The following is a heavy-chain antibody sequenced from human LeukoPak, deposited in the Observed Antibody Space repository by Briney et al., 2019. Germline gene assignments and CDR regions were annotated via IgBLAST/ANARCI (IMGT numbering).Heavy chain of an antibody. J-gene: IGHJ6*02. V-gene: IGHV3-30*18. CDR1: GFTFSRFG. CDR2: IRDDGSRA. D-gene: IGHD3-10*01. Sequence: GTSLRLSCAASGFTFSRFGMHWVRQAPGKGLEWVAVIRDDGSRAYYADSMKGRFTVSRDNSESTLFLQMNSLRPEDTAVYYCAKKLVPYIGSGYGLAVWGQGTTVTVSS. CDR3: AKKLVPYIGSGYGLAV.